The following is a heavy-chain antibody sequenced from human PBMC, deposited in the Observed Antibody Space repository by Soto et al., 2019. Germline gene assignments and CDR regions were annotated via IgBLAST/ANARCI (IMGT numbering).Heavy chain of an antibody. CDR2: MNPNSGNT. J-gene: IGHJ4*02. D-gene: IGHD3-16*01. V-gene: IGHV1-8*01. CDR3: ARGEYYDYIWGIY. Sequence: ASVKVSCKGSGYTVTSNDINWVRQATGQGLEWMGWMNPNSGNTGYAQKFQGRVTMTRNTSISTAYMELSSLRSEDTAVYYCARGEYYDYIWGIYWGQGTLVTVSS. CDR1: GYTVTSND.